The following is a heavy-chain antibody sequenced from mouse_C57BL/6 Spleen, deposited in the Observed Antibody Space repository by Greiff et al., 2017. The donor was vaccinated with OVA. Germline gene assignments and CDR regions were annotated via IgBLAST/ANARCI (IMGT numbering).Heavy chain of an antibody. CDR2: ISDGGSYT. J-gene: IGHJ2*01. V-gene: IGHV5-4*01. CDR1: GFTFSSYA. Sequence: EVQRVESGGGLVKPGGSLKLSCAASGFTFSSYAMSWVRQTPEKRLEWVATISDGGSYTYYPDNVKGRFTISRDNAKNKLYMQMSHLKSEDTAMYYCARDNYWGQGTTLTVSS. CDR3: ARDNY.